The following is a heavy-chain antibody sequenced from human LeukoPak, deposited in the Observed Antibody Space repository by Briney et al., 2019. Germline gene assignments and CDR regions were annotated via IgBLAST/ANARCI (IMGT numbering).Heavy chain of an antibody. Sequence: GGSLRLSCAASGFTFSSYSMNWVRQAPGKGLEWVSSISSSSSYIYYADSVKGRFTISRDNAKNALYLQMNGLTAEDTALYHCARDRSYGSFDYWGQGTLVTVSS. CDR1: GFTFSSYS. V-gene: IGHV3-21*04. CDR2: ISSSSSYI. D-gene: IGHD5-18*01. J-gene: IGHJ4*02. CDR3: ARDRSYGSFDY.